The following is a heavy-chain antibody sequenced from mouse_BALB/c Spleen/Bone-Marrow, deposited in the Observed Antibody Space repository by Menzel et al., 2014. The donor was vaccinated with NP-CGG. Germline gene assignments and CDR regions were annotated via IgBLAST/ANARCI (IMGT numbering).Heavy chain of an antibody. CDR2: INPDSSTI. CDR3: ARQSYYGYSDY. CDR1: GFDFSRYW. Sequence: EVKLMESGGGLVQPGGSLKLSCAASGFDFSRYWMSWVRQAPGKGLEWIGEINPDSSTINYTPSLKDKFIISRDNAKNMLYLQMSKVRSEDTALYYCARQSYYGYSDYWGQGTTLTVSS. D-gene: IGHD1-1*01. J-gene: IGHJ2*01. V-gene: IGHV4-1*02.